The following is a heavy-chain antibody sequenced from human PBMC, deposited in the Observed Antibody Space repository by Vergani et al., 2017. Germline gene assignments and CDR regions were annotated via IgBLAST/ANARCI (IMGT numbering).Heavy chain of an antibody. CDR1: GFTFSSYG. Sequence: QVQLVESGGGVVQPGRSLRLSCTASGFTFSSYGMHWVRQAPGKGLEWVAVIWYDGSNKYYADSVRGRLTISRDNSKNTLYLQMNSLRVEDTAVYYCARDTVYLDYWGQGTLVTVSS. V-gene: IGHV3-33*01. D-gene: IGHD2-8*01. J-gene: IGHJ4*02. CDR3: ARDTVYLDY. CDR2: IWYDGSNK.